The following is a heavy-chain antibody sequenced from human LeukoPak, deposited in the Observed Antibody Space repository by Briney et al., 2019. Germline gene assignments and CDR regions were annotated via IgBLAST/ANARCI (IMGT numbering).Heavy chain of an antibody. J-gene: IGHJ5*02. Sequence: GASVKVSCKASGYTFTSYAMHWVRQAPGQRLEWMGWINAGNGNTKYSRKFQGRVTITRDTSASTAYMELSSLRSEDTAVYYCARVTPERWFDPWGQGTLVTVSS. CDR1: GYTFTSYA. CDR3: ARVTPERWFDP. D-gene: IGHD1-14*01. V-gene: IGHV1-3*01. CDR2: INAGNGNT.